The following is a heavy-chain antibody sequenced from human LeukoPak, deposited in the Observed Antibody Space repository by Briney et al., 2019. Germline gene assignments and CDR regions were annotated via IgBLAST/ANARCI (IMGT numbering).Heavy chain of an antibody. V-gene: IGHV3-23*01. CDR2: ISGSGGSS. Sequence: GGSLRLSCAATGLTFTTSAMTWVSQAPGEGLEWVSSISGSGGSSYHADSVKGRFTISRDNSKNTVYLHMKSLRADDTAIYYCASGRGYYEYWGQGTLVTVSS. J-gene: IGHJ4*02. CDR1: GLTFTTSA. D-gene: IGHD2-15*01. CDR3: ASGRGYYEY.